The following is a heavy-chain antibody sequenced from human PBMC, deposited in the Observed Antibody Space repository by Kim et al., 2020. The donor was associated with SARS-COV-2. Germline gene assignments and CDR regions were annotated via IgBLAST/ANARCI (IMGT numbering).Heavy chain of an antibody. V-gene: IGHV3-33*05. D-gene: IGHD3-22*01. J-gene: IGHJ4*02. Sequence: GGSLRLSCAASGFTFSSYGMHWVRQAPGKGLEWVAVISYDGSNKYYADSVKGRFTISRDNSKNTLYLQMNSLRAEDTAVYYCARDSPAGSYYYDSSGYSNYWGQGTLVTVSS. CDR3: ARDSPAGSYYYDSSGYSNY. CDR2: ISYDGSNK. CDR1: GFTFSSYG.